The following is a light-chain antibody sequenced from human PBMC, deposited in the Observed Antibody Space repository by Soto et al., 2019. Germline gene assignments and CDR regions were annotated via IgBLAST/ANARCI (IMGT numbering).Light chain of an antibody. CDR2: GAS. Sequence: EIVLTQSPATLSVSPGERATLSCRASQSVSSNLAWYQQKPGQAPRLLSYGASTRATGIPARFSGSGSGTEFTPTISSLQSEDFAVYYCQQDNNWPETFGQGTKVEIK. CDR3: QQDNNWPET. J-gene: IGKJ1*01. V-gene: IGKV3-15*01. CDR1: QSVSSN.